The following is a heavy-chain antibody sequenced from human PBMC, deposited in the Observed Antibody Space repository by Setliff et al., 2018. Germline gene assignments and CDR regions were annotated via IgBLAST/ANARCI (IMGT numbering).Heavy chain of an antibody. CDR1: ADSISSSSQY. D-gene: IGHD3-10*01. CDR2: VHHSGSL. CDR3: ATIDSLFYYLDF. J-gene: IGHJ4*02. Sequence: SETLSLTCSVSADSISSSSQYWGLIRQPPGKGLEWVGGVHHSGSLYYNPSLKSRVSISLDTSKKQFTLKLSSVAAADTAVYYCATIDSLFYYLDFWSQGTLVTVPQ. V-gene: IGHV4-39*06.